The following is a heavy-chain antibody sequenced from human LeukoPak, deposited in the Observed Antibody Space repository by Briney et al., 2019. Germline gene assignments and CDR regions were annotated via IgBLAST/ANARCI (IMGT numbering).Heavy chain of an antibody. V-gene: IGHV3-21*01. CDR3: ARDDLPWDSSGFDV. CDR1: GFTFSSYS. Sequence: GGSLRLSCEASGFTFSSYSMNWVRQAPGKGLEWVSFISATGSYITYADSVKGRFTIYRDNAKTSVYLQMNSLTAEDTAVYYCARDDLPWDSSGFDVWGQGTMVTVSS. D-gene: IGHD3-22*01. CDR2: ISATGSYI. J-gene: IGHJ3*01.